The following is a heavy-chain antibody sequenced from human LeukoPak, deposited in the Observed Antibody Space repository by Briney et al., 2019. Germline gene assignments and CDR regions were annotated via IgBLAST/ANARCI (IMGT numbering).Heavy chain of an antibody. CDR1: GGSLNSTNW. CDR3: ARMVGWGARRYYYYYMDV. V-gene: IGHV4-4*02. CDR2: IYHSGTT. J-gene: IGHJ6*03. D-gene: IGHD1-26*01. Sequence: SETLSLTCAVSGGSLNSTNWWSWVRQAPGKGLEWIGEIYHSGTTSYNPSLKSRVTISVDTSKNQFSLKLSSVTAADTAVYYCARMVGWGARRYYYYYMDVWGKGTTVTISS.